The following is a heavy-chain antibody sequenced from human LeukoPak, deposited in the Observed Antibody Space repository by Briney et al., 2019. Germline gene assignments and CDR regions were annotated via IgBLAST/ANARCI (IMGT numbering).Heavy chain of an antibody. Sequence: GGSLRLSCAASGFTFSSYWMHWVRQALGKGLVWVSRINSDGSSTSYADSVKGRFTISRDNAKNALYLQMNSLRAEDTAVYYCAREVVVAATPLDYWGQGTLVTVSS. CDR2: INSDGSST. V-gene: IGHV3-74*01. J-gene: IGHJ4*02. CDR1: GFTFSSYW. D-gene: IGHD2-15*01. CDR3: AREVVVAATPLDY.